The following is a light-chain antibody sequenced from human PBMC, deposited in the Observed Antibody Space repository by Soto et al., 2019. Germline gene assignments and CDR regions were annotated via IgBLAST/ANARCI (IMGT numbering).Light chain of an antibody. CDR2: VNSDGSH. J-gene: IGLJ3*02. CDR1: SGHNSYA. V-gene: IGLV4-69*01. Sequence: QLVLTQSPSASASLGASVKLTCTLSSGHNSYAIAWHQQQPEKGPRYLMKVNSDGSHSKGDGIPDRFSGSSSGAERYLTISSLQSEDEDDYYCQTWSTDIRVFGGGTKVTVL. CDR3: QTWSTDIRV.